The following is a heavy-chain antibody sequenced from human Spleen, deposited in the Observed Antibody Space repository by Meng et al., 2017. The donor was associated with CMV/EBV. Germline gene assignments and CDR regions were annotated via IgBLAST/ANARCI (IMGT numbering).Heavy chain of an antibody. CDR1: GYTFTNYW. D-gene: IGHD4-17*01. CDR2: IYPGDSDT. Sequence: GESLKISCEGSGYTFTNYWIGWVRQLPGEGLQWMGIIYPGDSDTRDSPPFQGQVTISADKSINTAYLQWSSLKTSDTAIYYCARRYGDYGLYYFDSWGQGTLVTVSS. J-gene: IGHJ4*02. CDR3: ARRYGDYGLYYFDS. V-gene: IGHV5-51*01.